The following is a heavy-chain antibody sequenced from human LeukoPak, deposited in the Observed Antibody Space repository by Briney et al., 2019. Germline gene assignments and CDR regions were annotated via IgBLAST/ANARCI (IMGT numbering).Heavy chain of an antibody. V-gene: IGHV1-8*01. Sequence: ASVKVSCKASGYTFTSYDINWVRQATGHGLEWMGWMNPNSGNTGYAQKFQGRVTMTRNTSISTAYMELSSLRSEDTAVYYCARGSITMVRGVRSDAFDIWGQGTMVTVSS. CDR1: GYTFTSYD. D-gene: IGHD3-10*01. CDR2: MNPNSGNT. CDR3: ARGSITMVRGVRSDAFDI. J-gene: IGHJ3*02.